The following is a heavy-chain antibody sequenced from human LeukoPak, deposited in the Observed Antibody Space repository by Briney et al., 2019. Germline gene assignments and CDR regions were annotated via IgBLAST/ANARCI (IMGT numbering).Heavy chain of an antibody. CDR3: ARADMVRGVGLFFDRNWFDP. D-gene: IGHD3-10*01. CDR1: GYTFTGYY. CDR2: INPNSGGT. V-gene: IGHV1-2*02. J-gene: IGHJ5*02. Sequence: ASVKVSCKASGYTFTGYYMHWVRQAPGQGLEWMGWINPNSGGTNYAQKFQGRVTMTRDTSIRTAYMELSRLRSDDTAVYYCARADMVRGVGLFFDRNWFDPWGQGTLVTVSS.